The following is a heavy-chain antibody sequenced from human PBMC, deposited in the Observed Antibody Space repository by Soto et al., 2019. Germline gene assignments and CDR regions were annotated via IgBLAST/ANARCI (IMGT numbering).Heavy chain of an antibody. D-gene: IGHD6-19*01. J-gene: IGHJ4*02. CDR1: GFTFSGYW. CDR3: ARDLRVAGSSY. CDR2: IKQDGSEK. V-gene: IGHV3-7*03. Sequence: GGSLRLSCAASGFTFSGYWMSWVRQAPGKGLEWVANIKQDGSEKYYVDSVKGRFTISRDNAKNSLYLQMNSLRAEDTAVYYCARDLRVAGSSYWGQGTLVTVSS.